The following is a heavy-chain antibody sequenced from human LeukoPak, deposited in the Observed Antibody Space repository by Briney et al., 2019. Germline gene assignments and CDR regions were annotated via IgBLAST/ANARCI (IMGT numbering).Heavy chain of an antibody. V-gene: IGHV4-38-2*02. D-gene: IGHD3-10*01. CDR3: ARHKKLPDVLRGLRAFDI. CDR2: IFHSGST. CDR1: GYSISSGFY. J-gene: IGHJ3*02. Sequence: SETLSLTCSVSGYSISSGFYWGWIRQPPGKGLEWIGSIFHSGSTYYNPSLKSRVTISVDTSKNQFSLKLSSVTAADTAVYYCARHKKLPDVLRGLRAFDIWGQGTMVTVSS.